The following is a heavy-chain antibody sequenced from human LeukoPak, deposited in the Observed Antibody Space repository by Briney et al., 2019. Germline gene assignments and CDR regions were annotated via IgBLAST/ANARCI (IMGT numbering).Heavy chain of an antibody. J-gene: IGHJ5*02. CDR2: INHSGST. Sequence: SETLSLTCAVYGGSFSGYYWSWIRQPPGKGLEWIGEINHSGSTNYNPSLQSRVTISVDTSKNQFSLKLSSVTAADTAVYYCARGRKVPANWFDPWGQGTLVTVSS. D-gene: IGHD2-2*01. CDR3: ARGRKVPANWFDP. CDR1: GGSFSGYY. V-gene: IGHV4-34*01.